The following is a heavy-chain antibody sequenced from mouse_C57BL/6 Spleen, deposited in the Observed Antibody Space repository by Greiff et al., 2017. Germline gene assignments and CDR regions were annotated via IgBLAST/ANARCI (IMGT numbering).Heavy chain of an antibody. J-gene: IGHJ4*01. D-gene: IGHD2-1*01. CDR1: GYAFSSYW. Sequence: QVQLKESGAELVKPGASVKISCKASGYAFSSYWMNWVKQRPGKGLEWIGQIYPGDGDTNYNGKFKGKATLTADKSSSTAYMQLSSLTSEDSAGYFCARRGEGNRAMDYWGQGTSVTVSS. V-gene: IGHV1-80*01. CDR2: IYPGDGDT. CDR3: ARRGEGNRAMDY.